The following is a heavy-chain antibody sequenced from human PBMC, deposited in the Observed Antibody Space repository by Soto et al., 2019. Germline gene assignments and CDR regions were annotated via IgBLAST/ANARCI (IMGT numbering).Heavy chain of an antibody. Sequence: PGESLKISCKGSGYSFTSYWISWVRQMPGKGLEWMGRIDPSDSYTNYSPSFQGHVTISADKSISTAYLQWSSLKASDTAMYYCARLIGDTLTGYTYYGMDVWGQGTTVTVSS. CDR2: IDPSDSYT. CDR3: ARLIGDTLTGYTYYGMDV. V-gene: IGHV5-10-1*01. D-gene: IGHD3-9*01. CDR1: GYSFTSYW. J-gene: IGHJ6*02.